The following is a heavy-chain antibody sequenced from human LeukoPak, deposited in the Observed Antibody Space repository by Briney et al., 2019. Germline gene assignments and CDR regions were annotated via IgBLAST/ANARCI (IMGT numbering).Heavy chain of an antibody. CDR2: ISYDGSNK. CDR1: GFTFSSYA. D-gene: IGHD3-16*01. J-gene: IGHJ4*02. V-gene: IGHV3-30-3*01. Sequence: PGGSLRLSCAASGFTFSSYAMHWVRQAPGKGLEWVAVISYDGSNKYYADSVKGRFTISRDNAKNSLYLQMNSLRAEDTAVYYCARGRDYVLSINYWGQGTLVTVSS. CDR3: ARGRDYVLSINY.